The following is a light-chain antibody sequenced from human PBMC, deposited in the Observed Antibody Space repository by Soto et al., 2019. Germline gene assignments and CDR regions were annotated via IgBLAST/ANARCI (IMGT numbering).Light chain of an antibody. V-gene: IGLV1-36*01. Sequence: QSVLTQPPSVSEAPRQRVTISCSGSRSNIGNNAVNWYQQPPGKAPKLLIYYDDLLPSGVSDRFSGSKSGTSASLAISGLQSEDEADYYCAVWDDNLNGVVFGGGTKVTVL. J-gene: IGLJ2*01. CDR1: RSNIGNNA. CDR3: AVWDDNLNGVV. CDR2: YDD.